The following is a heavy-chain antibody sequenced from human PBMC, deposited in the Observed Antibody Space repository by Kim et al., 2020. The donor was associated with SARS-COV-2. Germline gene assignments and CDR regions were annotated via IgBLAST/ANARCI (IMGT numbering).Heavy chain of an antibody. V-gene: IGHV2-70*11. CDR3: ARTCQYGSGSYYNLDMDAFDI. CDR1: GFSLSTSGMC. J-gene: IGHJ3*02. Sequence: SGPTLVNPTQTLTLTCTFSGFSLSTSGMCVSWIRQPPGKALEWLARIDWDDDKYYSTSLKTRLTISKDTSKNQVVLTMTNMDPVDTVTYYCARTCQYGSGSYYNLDMDAFDIWGQGTMVTVSS. CDR2: IDWDDDK. D-gene: IGHD3-10*01.